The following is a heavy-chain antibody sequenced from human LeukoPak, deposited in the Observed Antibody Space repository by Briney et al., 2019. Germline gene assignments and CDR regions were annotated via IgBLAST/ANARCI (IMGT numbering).Heavy chain of an antibody. D-gene: IGHD6-19*01. Sequence: PGGSLRLSCAASGFTFSSYWMSWVRQAPGKGLEWVANIKQDGSEKYYVDSVKGRFTISRDNAKNSLYLQMNSLRAEDTAVYYCAKDPDSSGLYYFDYWGQGTLVTVSS. CDR3: AKDPDSSGLYYFDY. J-gene: IGHJ4*02. CDR1: GFTFSSYW. V-gene: IGHV3-7*01. CDR2: IKQDGSEK.